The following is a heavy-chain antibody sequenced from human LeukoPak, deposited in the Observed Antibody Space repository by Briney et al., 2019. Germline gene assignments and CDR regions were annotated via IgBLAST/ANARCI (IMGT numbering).Heavy chain of an antibody. V-gene: IGHV4-59*01. J-gene: IGHJ4*02. Sequence: SETLSLTCTVSGGSISSYYWSWIRQPPGKGLEWIGYIYYSGSTNYNPSLKSRVTISVDTSKNQFSLKLSSVTAADTAVYYCARERAGTGTEIWGQGSLVIVSS. CDR2: IYYSGST. CDR3: ARERAGTGTEI. D-gene: IGHD6-13*01. CDR1: GGSISSYY.